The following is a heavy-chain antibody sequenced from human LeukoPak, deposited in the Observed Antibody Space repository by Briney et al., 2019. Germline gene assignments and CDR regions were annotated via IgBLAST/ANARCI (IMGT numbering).Heavy chain of an antibody. J-gene: IGHJ5*02. CDR3: ARRLYYDSSLDP. Sequence: KPSETLSLTCTVSGRSVGSGSYYWSWIRQPPGKGLEWIGYIYYSGSTNYNPSLKSRVTISLDTSKNQFSLKLSSVTAADTAVYYCARRLYYDSSLDPWGQGTLVTVSS. CDR2: IYYSGST. V-gene: IGHV4-61*01. D-gene: IGHD3-22*01. CDR1: GRSVGSGSYY.